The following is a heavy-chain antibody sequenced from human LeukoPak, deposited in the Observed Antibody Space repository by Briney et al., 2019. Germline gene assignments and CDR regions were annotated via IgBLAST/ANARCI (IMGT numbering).Heavy chain of an antibody. V-gene: IGHV4-38-2*02. CDR2: IYHSGST. J-gene: IGHJ4*02. CDR3: ARPSMVRGVISVIDY. Sequence: SETRSLTCTVSGYSISSGYYWGWIRQPPGKGLEWIGSIYHSGSTYYNPSLKSRVTISVDTSKNQFSLKLSSVTAADTAVYYCARPSMVRGVISVIDYWGQGTLVTVSS. D-gene: IGHD3-10*01. CDR1: GYSISSGYY.